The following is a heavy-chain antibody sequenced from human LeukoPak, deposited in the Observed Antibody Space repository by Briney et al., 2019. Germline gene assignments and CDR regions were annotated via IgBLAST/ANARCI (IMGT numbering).Heavy chain of an antibody. CDR1: GGSISSSSYY. J-gene: IGHJ4*02. CDR2: IYYSGST. V-gene: IGHV4-39*07. D-gene: IGHD3-22*01. CDR3: ARDRVVVTPYFDY. Sequence: SSETLSLTCTVSGGSISSSSYYWGWLRQPPGKGLEWIGSIYYSGSTYYNPSLKSRVTISVDTSKNQFSLKLSSVTAADTAVYYCARDRVVVTPYFDYWGQGTLVTVSS.